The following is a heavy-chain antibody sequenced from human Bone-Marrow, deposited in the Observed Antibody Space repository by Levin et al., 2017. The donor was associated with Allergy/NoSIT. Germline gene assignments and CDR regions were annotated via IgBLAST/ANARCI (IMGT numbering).Heavy chain of an antibody. D-gene: IGHD6-19*01. CDR3: VGDSGWYSSGFDY. Sequence: GGSLRLSCAASGFTFSSHFLYWVRQAPGKGLEWLATISHDGNNRYYPDSVKGRITISRDNSKNTMSLLMNNMRDEDTAVYFCVGDSGWYSSGFDYWGQGTLVTVSS. V-gene: IGHV3-30-3*01. CDR1: GFTFSSHF. J-gene: IGHJ4*02. CDR2: ISHDGNNR.